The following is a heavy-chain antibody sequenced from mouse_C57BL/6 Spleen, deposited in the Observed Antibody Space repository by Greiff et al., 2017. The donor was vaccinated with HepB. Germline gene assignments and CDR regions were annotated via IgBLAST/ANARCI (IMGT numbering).Heavy chain of an antibody. Sequence: VQLKQPGAELVKPGASVKLSCKASGYTFTSYWMHWVKQRPGQGLEWIGMIHPNSGSTNYNEKFKSKATLTVDKSSSTAYIQLSSLTSEDSAVYYCARTHYFDYWGQGTTLTVSS. CDR2: IHPNSGST. J-gene: IGHJ2*01. CDR3: ARTHYFDY. CDR1: GYTFTSYW. V-gene: IGHV1-64*01.